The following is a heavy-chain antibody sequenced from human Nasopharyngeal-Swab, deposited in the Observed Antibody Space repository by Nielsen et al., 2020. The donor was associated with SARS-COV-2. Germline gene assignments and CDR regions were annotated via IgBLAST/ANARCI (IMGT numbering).Heavy chain of an antibody. CDR3: ARDATAAAGSFDS. CDR2: IKQDGSEK. D-gene: IGHD6-13*01. V-gene: IGHV3-7*01. CDR1: GFTFSSYW. Sequence: GESLKISCAASGFTFSSYWMSWVRQAPGKGLEWVANIKQDGSEKHYVGSVKGRFTISRDNAKNSLYLQMSSLRADDTSVYYCARDATAAAGSFDSWGQGTLVTVSS. J-gene: IGHJ4*02.